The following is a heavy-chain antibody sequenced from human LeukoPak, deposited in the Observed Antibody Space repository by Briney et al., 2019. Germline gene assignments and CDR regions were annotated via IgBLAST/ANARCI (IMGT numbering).Heavy chain of an antibody. CDR2: VNPSGGST. V-gene: IGHV1-46*01. J-gene: IGHJ4*02. CDR1: GYTFTSYY. CDR3: ARDGLDTAMVL. Sequence: ASVKVSCKASGYTFTSYYMHWVRQAPGQGLEWMGIVNPSGGSTSYAQKFQGRVTMTRDTSTSTVYMELSSLRSEDTAVYYCARDGLDTAMVLWGQGTLVTVSS. D-gene: IGHD5-18*01.